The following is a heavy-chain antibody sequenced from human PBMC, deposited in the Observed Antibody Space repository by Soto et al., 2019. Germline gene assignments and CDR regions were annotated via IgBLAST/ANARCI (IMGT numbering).Heavy chain of an antibody. V-gene: IGHV3-30-3*01. D-gene: IGHD3-10*01. CDR2: ISYDGSNK. CDR1: GFTFSSYA. J-gene: IGHJ3*02. Sequence: QVQLVESGGGVVQPGRSLRLSCAASGFTFSSYAMHWVRQAPGKGLEWVAVISYDGSNKYYADSVKGRFTISRDNSKNTLYLQMNSLRAEDTAVYHCARDKYYYGSAGDAFDIWGQGTMVTVSS. CDR3: ARDKYYYGSAGDAFDI.